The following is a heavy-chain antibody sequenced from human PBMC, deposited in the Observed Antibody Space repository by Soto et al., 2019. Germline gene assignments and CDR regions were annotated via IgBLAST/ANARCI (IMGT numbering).Heavy chain of an antibody. V-gene: IGHV3-15*07. CDR2: IRSSAERGTT. J-gene: IGHJ4*02. CDR3: YHYGSGSYATDY. D-gene: IGHD3-10*01. CDR1: GFVFKNAR. Sequence: EVQMVESGGGLVKPGGSLRLSCAASGFVFKNARMSWARQAPGRGLEWVGHIRSSAERGTTDYAAPVKGRFTISRDDSQNTSYLQMNSLKTEDTAVYFCYHYGSGSYATDYWGQGTLVTVSS.